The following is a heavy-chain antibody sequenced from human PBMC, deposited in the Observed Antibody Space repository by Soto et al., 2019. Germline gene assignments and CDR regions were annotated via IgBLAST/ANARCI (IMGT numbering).Heavy chain of an antibody. CDR1: GFTFSTYY. J-gene: IGHJ4*02. V-gene: IGHV3-7*03. CDR2: IKNDGSEQ. Sequence: GGSLRFSCAASGFTFSTYYMTWVRQAPGKGLEWVASIKNDGSEQYYVDSVKGRFTISRDNAKNSLYLQMNSLRAGDTALYYCSRENWFQDYWGQGTRVTVSS. D-gene: IGHD3-10*01. CDR3: SRENWFQDY.